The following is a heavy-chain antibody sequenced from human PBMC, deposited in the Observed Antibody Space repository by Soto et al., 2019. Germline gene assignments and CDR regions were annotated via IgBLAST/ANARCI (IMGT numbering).Heavy chain of an antibody. CDR3: ARTYSSSWSPFDY. V-gene: IGHV4-34*01. Sequence: QVQLQQWGAGLLKPSETLSLTCAVYGGSFSGYYWSWIRQPPGKGLEWIGEINQSGSTNYNPSLKSRVTISVDTSQNQVSLKLSSVTAADTAVYYCARTYSSSWSPFDYWGQGTLVTVSS. J-gene: IGHJ4*02. CDR2: INQSGST. CDR1: GGSFSGYY. D-gene: IGHD6-13*01.